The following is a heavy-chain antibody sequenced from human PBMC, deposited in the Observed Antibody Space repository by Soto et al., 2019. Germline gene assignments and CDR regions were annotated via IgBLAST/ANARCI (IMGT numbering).Heavy chain of an antibody. CDR2: IWHDGSNE. J-gene: IGHJ4*02. V-gene: IGHV3-33*01. D-gene: IGHD2-15*01. CDR3: ATEDCHSGNCPFDY. CDR1: GFTFTNYG. Sequence: GGSLRLSCAASGFTFTNYGMHWVRQAPGKGLEWVAIIWHDGSNEDYADSVKGRFTIYRDNAKNTLYLQMNSLRVEDTAVYYCATEDCHSGNCPFDYWGQGTLVTVSS.